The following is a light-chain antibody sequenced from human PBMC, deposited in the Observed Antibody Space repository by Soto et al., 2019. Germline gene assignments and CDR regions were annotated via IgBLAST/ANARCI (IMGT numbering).Light chain of an antibody. CDR1: QSISSY. CDR2: AAS. Sequence: DIHMTESPSTLSASVGDRVRITCRASQSISSYLNLYQQKPGKAPKLLIYAASSLQSGVPSRFSGSGSGTEFTLTISSLQPEDFATYYCQQLNSYPITFGQGTRLEI. V-gene: IGKV1-9*01. CDR3: QQLNSYPIT. J-gene: IGKJ5*01.